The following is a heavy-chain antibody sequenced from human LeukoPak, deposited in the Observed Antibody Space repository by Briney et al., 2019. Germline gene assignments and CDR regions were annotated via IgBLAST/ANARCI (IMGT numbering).Heavy chain of an antibody. J-gene: IGHJ4*02. CDR1: GYTFTGYY. Sequence: ASVKVSCKASGYTFTGYYMHWVRQAPGQGLEWMGRINPNSGGTNYAQKFQGRVTMTRDTSISTAYMELSRLRSDDTAGYYCARVTSGTLHFDYWGQGTLVTVSS. D-gene: IGHD1-26*01. CDR3: ARVTSGTLHFDY. CDR2: INPNSGGT. V-gene: IGHV1-2*06.